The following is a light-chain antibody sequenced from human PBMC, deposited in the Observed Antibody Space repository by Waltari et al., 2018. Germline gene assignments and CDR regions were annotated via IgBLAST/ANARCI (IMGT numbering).Light chain of an antibody. J-gene: IGLJ3*02. CDR1: SSDVGSYTL. CDR2: AVS. V-gene: IGLV2-23*02. CDR3: CSYAGSTTRWV. Sequence: QSALTQPASVSGSPGQSITISCTGTSSDVGSYTLVSWYQQHPGQAPKLIIYAVSKRPSWASARFSCLRSGNTASLTISALQAEDEADYYCCSYAGSTTRWVFVGGTKLTVL.